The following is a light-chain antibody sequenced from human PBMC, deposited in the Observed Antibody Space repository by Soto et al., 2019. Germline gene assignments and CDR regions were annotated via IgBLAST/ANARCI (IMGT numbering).Light chain of an antibody. CDR3: QQRSNWPPNT. V-gene: IGKV3-11*01. Sequence: EIVLTQSPATLSLSPGERATLSCRASQSVKTFLVWYQHRPCQASRVLIYDASHRATGIPARFSGSGSGTDFTLTISSLEPEDAALYYCQQRSNWPPNTFGQGTRLEIK. CDR2: DAS. J-gene: IGKJ5*01. CDR1: QSVKTF.